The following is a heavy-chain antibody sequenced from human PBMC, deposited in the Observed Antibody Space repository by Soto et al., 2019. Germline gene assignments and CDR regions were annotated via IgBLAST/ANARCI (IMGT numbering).Heavy chain of an antibody. V-gene: IGHV4-34*01. J-gene: IGHJ2*01. CDR1: GGAFSGYY. Sequence: QVQLQQWGAGLLKPSETLSLTCAVYGGAFSGYYWNWIRQPPGKGLEWIGEINDSGSTNYNPSLKHRVARQVDTSNNQFPLSLPAVTAADTAVYYCARCGDYVGGWYFDLWGRGTLVTVSS. CDR2: INDSGST. CDR3: ARCGDYVGGWYFDL. D-gene: IGHD4-17*01.